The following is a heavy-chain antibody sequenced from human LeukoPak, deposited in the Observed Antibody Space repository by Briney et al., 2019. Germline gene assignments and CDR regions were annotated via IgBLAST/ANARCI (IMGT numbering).Heavy chain of an antibody. CDR2: ISGSGGST. CDR3: AKGSVVGRRIQLWQNWFDP. D-gene: IGHD5-18*01. V-gene: IGHV3-23*01. Sequence: GGSLRLSCAASGFTFSSYAMSWVRQAPGKGLEWVSAISGSGGSTYYADSVKGRFTISRDNSKNTLYLQMNSLRAEDTAVYYCAKGSVVGRRIQLWQNWFDPWGQGTLVTVSS. CDR1: GFTFSSYA. J-gene: IGHJ5*02.